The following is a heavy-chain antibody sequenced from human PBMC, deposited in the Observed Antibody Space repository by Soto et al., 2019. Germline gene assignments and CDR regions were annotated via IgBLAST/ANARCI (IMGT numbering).Heavy chain of an antibody. CDR3: ARDKWETWGMDV. J-gene: IGHJ6*02. D-gene: IGHD1-26*01. CDR1: GFTFSTYS. V-gene: IGHV3-48*02. CDR2: ISSSSSTI. Sequence: EVQLVESGGGLVQPGGSLRLSCAASGFTFSTYSMNWVRQAPGKGLEWVSYISSSSSTIYYADSVKGRFTISGDNAKNSLYLQMNSLRDEDTAVYYCARDKWETWGMDVWGQGTTVTVSS.